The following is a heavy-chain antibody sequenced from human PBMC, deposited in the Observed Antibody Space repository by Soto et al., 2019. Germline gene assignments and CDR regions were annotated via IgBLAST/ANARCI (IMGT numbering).Heavy chain of an antibody. CDR2: ISCNGGNT. J-gene: IGHJ4*02. CDR3: AKTMAALPYEY. Sequence: PGGSLTLSCAASGFTFSSCAMIWVRQAPGKGLEWVSEISCNGGNTYYVDSVKGRFTVSRDNSENKLYLQMNTLRAGDTAGYYCAKTMAALPYEYWSQGTLVTVSS. D-gene: IGHD6-6*01. V-gene: IGHV3-23*01. CDR1: GFTFSSCA.